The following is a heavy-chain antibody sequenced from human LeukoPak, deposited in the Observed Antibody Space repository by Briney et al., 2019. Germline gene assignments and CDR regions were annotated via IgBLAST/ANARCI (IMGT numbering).Heavy chain of an antibody. V-gene: IGHV4-59*11. D-gene: IGHD4-17*01. J-gene: IGHJ3*02. CDR1: GDSFSSHD. Sequence: PLETLSLTCAVSGDSFSSHDWTWIRQSPGTGLEWIGYISHIGRTNYNPSLKSRVTISIDTSKNQFSLKLRSVTAADTAVYYCARDLVTVTKGFDIWGQGTMVSVSS. CDR3: ARDLVTVTKGFDI. CDR2: ISHIGRT.